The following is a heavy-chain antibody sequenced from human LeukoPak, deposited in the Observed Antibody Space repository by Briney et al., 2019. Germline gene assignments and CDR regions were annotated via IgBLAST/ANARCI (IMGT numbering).Heavy chain of an antibody. CDR1: GDSISSGTYS. V-gene: IGHV4-39*01. CDR2: IYFSGNT. Sequence: PSETLSLTCTVSGDSISSGTYSWGWIRQPPGKGLEWIGSIYFSGNTYYNPSLRSRVTTSVDTSKNQFSLKLTSVTAADTAVYYCAGRSASNYYWGQGTLVAVSS. CDR3: AGRSASNYY. D-gene: IGHD5-24*01. J-gene: IGHJ4*02.